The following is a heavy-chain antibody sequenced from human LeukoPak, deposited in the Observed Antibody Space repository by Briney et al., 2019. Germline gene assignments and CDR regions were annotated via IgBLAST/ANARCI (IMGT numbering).Heavy chain of an antibody. CDR2: IKQDGSEK. V-gene: IGHV3-7*01. J-gene: IGHJ5*02. Sequence: QTGGSLRLSCAASGFTFSSYWMSWVRQAPGKGLEWVANIKQDGSEKYYVDSVKGRFTISRDNAKNSLYLQMNSLRAEDTAVYYCARDKGVSRRGYSWNYGWCDPWGQGTLVTVSS. D-gene: IGHD1-7*01. CDR1: GFTFSSYW. CDR3: ARDKGVSRRGYSWNYGWCDP.